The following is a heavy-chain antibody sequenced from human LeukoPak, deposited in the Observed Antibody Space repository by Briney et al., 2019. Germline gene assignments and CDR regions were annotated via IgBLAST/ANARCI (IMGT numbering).Heavy chain of an antibody. D-gene: IGHD2-8*01. Sequence: GGSLRLSCAASGFTFSGYSMHWVRQAPGKGLEYASAIGSDGGSTSYANSVKGRFTISRDNSKNTLYLQMGSLRAEDMAVYYCASDLGLNGPFDYWGQGTLVTVSS. CDR2: IGSDGGST. J-gene: IGHJ4*02. CDR3: ASDLGLNGPFDY. V-gene: IGHV3-64*01. CDR1: GFTFSGYS.